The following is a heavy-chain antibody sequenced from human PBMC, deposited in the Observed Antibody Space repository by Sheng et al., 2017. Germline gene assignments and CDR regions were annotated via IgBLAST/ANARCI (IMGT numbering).Heavy chain of an antibody. J-gene: IGHJ6*03. Sequence: QVQLVQSGAEVKKPGASVKVSCKASGYTFTSYGISWVRQAPGQGLEWMGWISAYNGNTNYAQKLQGRVTMTTDTSTSTAYMELRSLRSDDTAVYYCARFTFVFSGSSTGYYMDVWGKGTTVTVSS. CDR1: GYTFTSYG. D-gene: IGHD1-26*01. V-gene: IGHV1-18*01. CDR2: ISAYNGNT. CDR3: ARFTFVFSGSSTGYYMDV.